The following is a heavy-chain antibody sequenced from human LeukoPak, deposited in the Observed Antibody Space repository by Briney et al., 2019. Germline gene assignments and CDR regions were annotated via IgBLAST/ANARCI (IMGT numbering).Heavy chain of an antibody. Sequence: SSETLSLTCTVSGGSISSYYWSWIRQPPGKGLEWIGYIYYSGSTNYNPSLKGRVTISVDTSKNQFSLKLSSVTAADTAVYYCARAVTPDLPEYYYYYYGMDVWGQGTTVTVSS. V-gene: IGHV4-59*01. CDR3: ARAVTPDLPEYYYYYYGMDV. J-gene: IGHJ6*02. CDR2: IYYSGST. CDR1: GGSISSYY. D-gene: IGHD4-23*01.